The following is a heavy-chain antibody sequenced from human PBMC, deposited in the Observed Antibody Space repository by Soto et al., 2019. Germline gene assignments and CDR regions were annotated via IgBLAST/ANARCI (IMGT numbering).Heavy chain of an antibody. D-gene: IGHD2-8*01. V-gene: IGHV4-34*01. CDR3: ARVPFTVLMVYAIDYYYGMDV. CDR1: GGSFSGYY. J-gene: IGHJ6*02. Sequence: KTSETLSLTCAVYGGSFSGYYWSWIRQPPGKGLEWIGEINHSGSTNYNPSLKSRVTISVDTSKNQFSLKLSSVTAADTAVYYCARVPFTVLMVYAIDYYYGMDVWVQGTTVTVS. CDR2: INHSGST.